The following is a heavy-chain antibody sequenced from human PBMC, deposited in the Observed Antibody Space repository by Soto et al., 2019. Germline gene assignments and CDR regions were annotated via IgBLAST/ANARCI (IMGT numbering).Heavy chain of an antibody. CDR3: ARDGLGYYDSSGLVDY. CDR2: ISYDGSSK. D-gene: IGHD3-22*01. CDR1: RFTFNNYA. Sequence: QVQLVESGGGVVQPGRSLRLSCAASRFTFNNYAMHWVRQAPGKGLEWVAFISYDGSSKYYADSVTGRFTISRDNSRDTLYLQMNSLRPEDTAVYYCARDGLGYYDSSGLVDYWGQGTLVTVSS. J-gene: IGHJ4*02. V-gene: IGHV3-30-3*01.